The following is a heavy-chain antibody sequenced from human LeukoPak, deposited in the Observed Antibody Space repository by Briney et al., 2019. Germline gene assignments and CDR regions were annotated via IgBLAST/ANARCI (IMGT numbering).Heavy chain of an antibody. CDR2: ISGSAGST. CDR3: AKSSLGYGIDV. Sequence: GGSLSFSCAVSGFPFSTYDMTWVRQAPGKGLEWVSAISGSAGSTYYADSVKGRFTISRDKSKNTLYLQMNSLRAEDTALYYCAKSSLGYGIDVWGQGTTVTVSS. D-gene: IGHD7-27*01. V-gene: IGHV3-23*01. CDR1: GFPFSTYD. J-gene: IGHJ6*02.